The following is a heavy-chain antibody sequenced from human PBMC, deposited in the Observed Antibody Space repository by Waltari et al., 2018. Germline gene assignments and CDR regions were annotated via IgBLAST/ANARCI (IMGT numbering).Heavy chain of an antibody. J-gene: IGHJ4*02. D-gene: IGHD6-13*01. Sequence: QIQLQESGPGLVTPSQTLSLTCTLSGDYISRGSHYWSWIRQPAGKGLEGIGRMYTTGSSDYNPSLRTRVTMSVDTSRNQFSLNLRSVTAADTAVYYCARVHSTSWYEIDYWGQGTLVTVSS. CDR3: ARVHSTSWYEIDY. CDR1: GDYISRGSHY. V-gene: IGHV4-61*02. CDR2: MYTTGSS.